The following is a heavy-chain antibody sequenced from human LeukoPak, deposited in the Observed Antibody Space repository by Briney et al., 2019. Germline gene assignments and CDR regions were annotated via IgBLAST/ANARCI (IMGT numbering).Heavy chain of an antibody. CDR1: GYTFSDLG. CDR3: ARDCDRSGYYCY. CDR2: ISTYNGNT. V-gene: IGHV1-18*01. D-gene: IGHD3-22*01. J-gene: IGHJ4*02. Sequence: GASVKVPCKASGYTFSDLGISWVRQAPGQGLEWMGWISTYNGNTNYAQKLQGRVAINTDTSTSTAYMELRSLRSDDTAVYYCARDCDRSGYYCYWGQGTLVTVSS.